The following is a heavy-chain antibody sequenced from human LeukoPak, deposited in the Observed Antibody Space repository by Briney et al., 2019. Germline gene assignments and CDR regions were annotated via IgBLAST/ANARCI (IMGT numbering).Heavy chain of an antibody. V-gene: IGHV3-21*01. CDR3: ARSSGWYHRGPDYYYYYMDV. CDR2: ISSSSNYI. CDR1: GFTFSSHS. D-gene: IGHD6-19*01. Sequence: PGGSLRLSCAASGFTFSSHSMNWVRQAPGKGLEWVSSISSSSNYIYYADSVKGRFTISRDNAKNSLYLQMNSLRAEDTAIYYCARSSGWYHRGPDYYYYYMDVWGKGTTVTISS. J-gene: IGHJ6*03.